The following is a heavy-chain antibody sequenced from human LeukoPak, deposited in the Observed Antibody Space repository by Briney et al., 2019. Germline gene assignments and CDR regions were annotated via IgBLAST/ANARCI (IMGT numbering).Heavy chain of an antibody. D-gene: IGHD3-9*01. Sequence: ASVKVSCKASGYTFTSYGISWVRQAPGQGLEWMGWISAYNGNTNYAQKLQGRVTMTTDTSTSTAYMELRSLRSDDTAVYYCARGSRCFDWTPKKNWFDPWGQGTLVTVSS. J-gene: IGHJ5*02. V-gene: IGHV1-18*01. CDR1: GYTFTSYG. CDR3: ARGSRCFDWTPKKNWFDP. CDR2: ISAYNGNT.